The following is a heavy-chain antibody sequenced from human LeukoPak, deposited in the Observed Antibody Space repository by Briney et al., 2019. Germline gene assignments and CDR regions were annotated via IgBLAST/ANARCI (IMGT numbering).Heavy chain of an antibody. V-gene: IGHV4-39*01. D-gene: IGHD3-3*01. CDR3: ARQGAIFGVVVAANWFDP. J-gene: IGHJ5*02. CDR2: IYYSGST. Sequence: SETLSLTCTVSGGSISSSSYYWGWIRQPPGKGLEWIGSIYYSGSTYYNPSLKSRVTTSVDTSKNQFSLKLSSVTAADTAVYYCARQGAIFGVVVAANWFDPWGQGTLVTVSS. CDR1: GGSISSSSYY.